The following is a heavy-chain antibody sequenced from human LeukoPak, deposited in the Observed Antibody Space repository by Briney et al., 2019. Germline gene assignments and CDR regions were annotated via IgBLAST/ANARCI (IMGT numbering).Heavy chain of an antibody. CDR2: VSPYNGNT. D-gene: IGHD5-24*01. V-gene: IGHV1-18*01. CDR1: VYTFTSYG. CDR3: ARDYREMATTGDDY. J-gene: IGHJ4*02. Sequence: ASVKVSCKASVYTFTSYGISGVRQAPGQGREWMGWVSPYNGNTNYPHTLQGRVTMPTDTSRSTAYMELRSLRSDHPAVYYCARDYREMATTGDDYWGQGTLVTVSS.